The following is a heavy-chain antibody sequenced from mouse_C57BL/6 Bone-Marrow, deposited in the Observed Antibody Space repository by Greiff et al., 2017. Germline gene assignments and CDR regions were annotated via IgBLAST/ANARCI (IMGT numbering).Heavy chain of an antibody. V-gene: IGHV1-76*01. CDR2: IYPGSGNT. D-gene: IGHD4-1*01. CDR1: GYTFTDYY. CDR3: ARPSYNWERDYFDY. Sequence: QVQLKQSGAELVRPGASVKLSCKASGYTFTDYYINWVKQRPGQGLEWIARIYPGSGNTYYNEKFKGKATLTAEKSSSTAYMQLSSLTSEDSAVYFCARPSYNWERDYFDYWGQGTTLTVSS. J-gene: IGHJ2*01.